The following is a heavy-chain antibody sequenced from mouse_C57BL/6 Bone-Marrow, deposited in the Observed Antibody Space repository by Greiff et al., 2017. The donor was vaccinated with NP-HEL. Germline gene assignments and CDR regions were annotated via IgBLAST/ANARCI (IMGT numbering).Heavy chain of an antibody. J-gene: IGHJ4*01. CDR3: TKYAICYGKRVYAMDY. Sequence: VQLQQSGAELVRPGASVKLSCTASGFNIKDDYMHWVKQRPEQGLEWIGWIDPENGDTEYASKFQGKATITADTSSNTAYLQLSSLTSEDTAVYYCTKYAICYGKRVYAMDYWGRGTSVTVSS. CDR2: IDPENGDT. CDR1: GFNIKDDY. D-gene: IGHD2-1*01. V-gene: IGHV14-4*01.